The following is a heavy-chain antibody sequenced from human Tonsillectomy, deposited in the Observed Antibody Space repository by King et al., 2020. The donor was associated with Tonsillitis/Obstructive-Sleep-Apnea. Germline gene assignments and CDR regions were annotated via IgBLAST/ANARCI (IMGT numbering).Heavy chain of an antibody. CDR3: TTGSAAAVDAFDI. V-gene: IGHV3-15*01. CDR2: IKRKTDGGTT. Sequence: VQLVESGGGLVKPGGSLRLSCAASGFTFSNAWMSWVRQAPGKGQERVGRIKRKTDGGTTDYAAPLKGRFTILRDDSKNTLYLQMNSLKTEDTAVYYCTTGSAAAVDAFDIWGQGTMVTVSS. D-gene: IGHD6-13*01. CDR1: GFTFSNAW. J-gene: IGHJ3*02.